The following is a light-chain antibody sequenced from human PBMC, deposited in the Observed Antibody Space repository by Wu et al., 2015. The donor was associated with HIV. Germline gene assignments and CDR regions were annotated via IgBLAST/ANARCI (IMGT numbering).Light chain of an antibody. V-gene: IGKV3-20*01. CDR3: QQYGNSPQS. CDR2: AAS. CDR1: QSVSSNY. Sequence: EIVLTQSPGTLSLSPGERVTLSCRASQSVSSNYLAWYQQKPGQAPRLLMYAASSRATGIPDRFSGSGSGTDFTLTINRLEAEDFAVYYCQQYGNSPQSFGQGTKLEIK. J-gene: IGKJ2*03.